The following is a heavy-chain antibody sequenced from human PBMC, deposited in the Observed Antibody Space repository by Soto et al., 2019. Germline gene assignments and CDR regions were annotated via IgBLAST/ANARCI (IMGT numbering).Heavy chain of an antibody. CDR1: GFTFGDYA. CDR2: IRSKAYGGTT. J-gene: IGHJ6*04. D-gene: IGHD3-22*01. V-gene: IGHV3-49*03. CDR3: TRDRDSSGYYYGRDNISYYYYGMDV. Sequence: GGSLRLSCTASGFTFGDYAMSWFRQAPGKGLEWVGFIRSKAYGGTTEYAASVKGRFTISRDDSKSIAYLQMNSLKTEDTAVYYCTRDRDSSGYYYGRDNISYYYYGMDVWGKGTTVTVSS.